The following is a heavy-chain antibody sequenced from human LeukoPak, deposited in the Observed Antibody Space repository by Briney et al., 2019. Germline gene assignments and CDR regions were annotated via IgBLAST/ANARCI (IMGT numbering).Heavy chain of an antibody. CDR3: ARGPSSSSWD. V-gene: IGHV3-53*01. Sequence: GRSLRLSCAASGFTFSSYAMHWVRQAPGKGLEWVAVIYSGGSTYYADSVKGRFTISRDNSKNTLYLQMNSLRVEDTAVYYCARGPSSSSWDWGQGTLVTVSS. CDR1: GFTFSSYA. D-gene: IGHD6-13*01. J-gene: IGHJ4*02. CDR2: IYSGGST.